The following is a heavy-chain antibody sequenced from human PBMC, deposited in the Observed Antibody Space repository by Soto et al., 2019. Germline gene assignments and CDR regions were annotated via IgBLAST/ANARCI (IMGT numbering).Heavy chain of an antibody. D-gene: IGHD1-26*01. V-gene: IGHV3-23*01. J-gene: IGHJ4*02. CDR2: ISGGGGST. CDR1: GFTFSSYA. Sequence: GGSLRLSCAASGFTFSSYAMSWVRQAPGKGLEWVSAISGGGGSTYYADSVKGRFTISRDNSKNTLYLQMNSLRAEDTAVYYCAKDGRRWDLPADYWGQGALVTLSS. CDR3: AKDGRRWDLPADY.